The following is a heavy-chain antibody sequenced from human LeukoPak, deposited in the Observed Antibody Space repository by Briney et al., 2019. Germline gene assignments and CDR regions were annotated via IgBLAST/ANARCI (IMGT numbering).Heavy chain of an antibody. CDR1: GYTFTTYG. CDR2: ITTYNGNT. V-gene: IGHV1-18*01. Sequence: GASVKVPCKASGYTFTTYGISWVRQAPGQGLEWMGWITTYNGNTNYAQKLQGRVTMTTDTSTSTAYMVLRSLRSDDTAVYYCARGPYCSGATCYSQMFDFWGQGSPVAVSS. D-gene: IGHD2-15*01. CDR3: ARGPYCSGATCYSQMFDF. J-gene: IGHJ4*02.